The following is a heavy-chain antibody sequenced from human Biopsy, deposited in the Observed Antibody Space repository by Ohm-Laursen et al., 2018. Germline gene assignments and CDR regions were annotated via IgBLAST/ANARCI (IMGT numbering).Heavy chain of an antibody. Sequence: SQTLSLTCGVSGASVKTSGYFWAWIRQRPGKGLEWIGYISYNERTHYNPSLTSRLAISFDTSNNRISLQLRSVSVEDTAVYYCVREPKTGTAEAWYFDLWGRGSPVTVPS. V-gene: IGHV4-31*11. CDR1: GASVKTSGYF. D-gene: IGHD3-9*01. CDR2: ISYNERT. J-gene: IGHJ2*01. CDR3: VREPKTGTAEAWYFDL.